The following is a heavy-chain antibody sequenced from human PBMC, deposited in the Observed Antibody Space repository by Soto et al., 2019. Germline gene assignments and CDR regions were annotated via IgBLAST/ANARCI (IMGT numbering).Heavy chain of an antibody. CDR2: INHSGST. CDR1: GGSFSGYY. V-gene: IGHV4-34*01. CDR3: ATRRLGSIAARRSFDY. Sequence: TSETLSLTCAVYGGSFSGYYWSWIRQPPGKGLEWIGEINHSGSTNYNPSLKSRVTISVDTSKNQFSLKLSSVTAADTAVYYCATRRLGSIAARRSFDYWGQGTLVTVSS. D-gene: IGHD6-6*01. J-gene: IGHJ4*02.